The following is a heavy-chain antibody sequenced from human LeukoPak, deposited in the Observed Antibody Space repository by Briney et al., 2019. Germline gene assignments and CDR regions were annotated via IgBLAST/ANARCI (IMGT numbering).Heavy chain of an antibody. Sequence: SETLSLTCTVSGGSISSSSYYWGWIRQPPGKGLEWIGSIYYSGSTYYNPSIKSRVTISVDTSKNQFSLKLSSVTAADTAVYYCASSPGDYGAYINWFDPWGQGTLVTVSS. CDR1: GGSISSSSYY. CDR2: IYYSGST. J-gene: IGHJ5*02. V-gene: IGHV4-39*01. CDR3: ASSPGDYGAYINWFDP. D-gene: IGHD4-17*01.